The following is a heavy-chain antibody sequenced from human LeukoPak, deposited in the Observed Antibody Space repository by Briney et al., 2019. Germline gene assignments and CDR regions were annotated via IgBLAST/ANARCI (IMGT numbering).Heavy chain of an antibody. CDR3: AAGNYYGSGIFYNVSP. Sequence: GGSLRLSCAASGFTFSSYAMHWVRQAPGKGLEWVAFIRYDGSNKYYADSVKGRFTISRDNSKNTLYLQMNSLRAEDTAVYYCAAGNYYGSGIFYNVSPWGQGTLVTVSS. CDR1: GFTFSSYA. J-gene: IGHJ5*02. D-gene: IGHD3-10*01. CDR2: IRYDGSNK. V-gene: IGHV3-30*02.